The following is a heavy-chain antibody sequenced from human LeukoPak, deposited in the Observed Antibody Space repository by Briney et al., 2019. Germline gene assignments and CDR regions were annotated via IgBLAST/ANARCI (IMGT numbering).Heavy chain of an antibody. D-gene: IGHD2-21*02. CDR2: IIPIFGTA. CDR1: GGTFSSYA. CDR3: ARVDCGGDCYSGRGWFDP. J-gene: IGHJ5*02. Sequence: GASVKVSCKASGGTFSSYAISWVRQAPGQGLEWMGGIIPIFGTANYAQKFQGRVTITADESTSTAYMELSSLRSEDTALYYCARVDCGGDCYSGRGWFDPWGQGTLVTVSS. V-gene: IGHV1-69*13.